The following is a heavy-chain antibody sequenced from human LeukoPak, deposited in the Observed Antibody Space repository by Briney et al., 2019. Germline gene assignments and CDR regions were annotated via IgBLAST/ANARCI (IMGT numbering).Heavy chain of an antibody. D-gene: IGHD1-26*01. Sequence: GGTLRLSCAASGFTFSSYGMSWVRQAPGKGLEWVSAVSGSGAIAYYTDSVKGRFTISRDNSKNTLYLQMSSLTAKDTAVYYCAKDRSIGTYYTFDSWGQGTLVTVSS. J-gene: IGHJ4*02. CDR1: GFTFSSYG. CDR3: AKDRSIGTYYTFDS. V-gene: IGHV3-23*01. CDR2: VSGSGAIA.